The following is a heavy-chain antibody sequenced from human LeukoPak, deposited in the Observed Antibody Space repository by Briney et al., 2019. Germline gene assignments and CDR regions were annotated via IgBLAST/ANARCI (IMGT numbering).Heavy chain of an antibody. D-gene: IGHD6-13*01. Sequence: SETLSLTCAVYGGSFSGYYWSWIRQPPGKGLEWIGEINHSGSTNYNPSLKSRVTISVDTSKNQFSLKLSSVTAADTAVYYCARGRRAAAGGSKGWFDPWGQGTLVTVSS. CDR1: GGSFSGYY. CDR2: INHSGST. V-gene: IGHV4-34*01. CDR3: ARGRRAAAGGSKGWFDP. J-gene: IGHJ5*02.